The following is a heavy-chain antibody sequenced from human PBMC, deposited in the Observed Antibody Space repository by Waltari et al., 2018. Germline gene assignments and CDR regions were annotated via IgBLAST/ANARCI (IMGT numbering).Heavy chain of an antibody. CDR2: IYHSGST. V-gene: IGHV4-31*03. Sequence: QVQLQESGPGLVKPSQTLSLTCTVSGGSISSGGYYWSWIRQHPGKGLEWIGYIYHSGSTYYNPSLKSRVTISVDRSKNQFSLKLSSVTAADTAVYYCARGERKDVMGFDYWGQGTLVTVSS. CDR1: GGSISSGGYY. J-gene: IGHJ4*02. CDR3: ARGERKDVMGFDY. D-gene: IGHD3-16*01.